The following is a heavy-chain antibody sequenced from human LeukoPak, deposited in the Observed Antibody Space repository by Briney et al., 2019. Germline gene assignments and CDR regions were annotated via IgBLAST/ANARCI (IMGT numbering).Heavy chain of an antibody. Sequence: NPGGSLRLSCAASGFTFSSYSMNWVRQAPGKGLEWVSSISSSSSYIYYADSVKGRFTISRDNAKNSLYLQMNSLRAEDTAVYYCARDGGYCSSTSCPEAFDIWGQGTMVTVSS. D-gene: IGHD2-2*03. CDR1: GFTFSSYS. CDR2: ISSSSSYI. V-gene: IGHV3-21*01. J-gene: IGHJ3*02. CDR3: ARDGGYCSSTSCPEAFDI.